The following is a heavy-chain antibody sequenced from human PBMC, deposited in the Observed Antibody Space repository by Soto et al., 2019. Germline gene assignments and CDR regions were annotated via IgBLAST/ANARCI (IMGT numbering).Heavy chain of an antibody. J-gene: IGHJ4*02. CDR3: AKDQRIQLWYLRSVDY. Sequence: GGSLRLSCAASGFTFSSYAMSWVRQAPGKGLEWVSAISGSGGSTYYADSVKGRFTISRDNSKNTLYLQMNSLRAEDTAVYYCAKDQRIQLWYLRSVDYWGQGTLVTAPQ. CDR1: GFTFSSYA. D-gene: IGHD5-18*01. CDR2: ISGSGGST. V-gene: IGHV3-23*01.